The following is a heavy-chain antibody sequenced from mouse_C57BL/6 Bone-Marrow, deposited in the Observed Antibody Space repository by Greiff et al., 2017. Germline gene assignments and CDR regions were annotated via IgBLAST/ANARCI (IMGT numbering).Heavy chain of an antibody. Sequence: QVQLKESGAELVRPGASVTLSCKASGYTFPDYEMHWVKQTPVHGLEWIGAIDPETGGTAYNQKFKGKAILTADKSSSTAYMELRSLTSEDSAVYYCTRSDSVAWFAYWGQGTLVTVSA. CDR1: GYTFPDYE. J-gene: IGHJ3*01. D-gene: IGHD2-12*01. V-gene: IGHV1-15*01. CDR3: TRSDSVAWFAY. CDR2: IDPETGGT.